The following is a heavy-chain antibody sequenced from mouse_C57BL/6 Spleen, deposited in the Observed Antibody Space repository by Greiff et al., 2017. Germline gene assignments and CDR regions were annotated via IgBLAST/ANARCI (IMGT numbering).Heavy chain of an antibody. CDR1: GYTFTSYW. CDR3: ASITTVAVDY. D-gene: IGHD1-1*01. V-gene: IGHV1-64*01. CDR2: IHPNSGST. Sequence: VQLQQPGAELVKPGASVKLSCKASGYTFTSYWMHWVKQRPGQGLEWIGMIHPNSGSTNYNEKFKSKDTLTVDKSSSTAYMQLSSLSSEDSAVYYCASITTVAVDYWGQGTTLTVSS. J-gene: IGHJ2*01.